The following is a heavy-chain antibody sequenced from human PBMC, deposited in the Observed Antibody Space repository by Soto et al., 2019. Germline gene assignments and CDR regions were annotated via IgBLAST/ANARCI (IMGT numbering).Heavy chain of an antibody. CDR1: GGSISSSSYY. D-gene: IGHD3-10*01. J-gene: IGHJ4*02. CDR3: ARRRLVVTMVRGVIRRTYYFDY. V-gene: IGHV4-39*01. Sequence: SETLSLTCTVSGGSISSSSYYWGWIRQPPGKGLEWIGSIYYSGSTYYNPSLKSRVTISVDTSKNQFSLKLSSVTAADTAVYYCARRRLVVTMVRGVIRRTYYFDYWGQGTLVTVSS. CDR2: IYYSGST.